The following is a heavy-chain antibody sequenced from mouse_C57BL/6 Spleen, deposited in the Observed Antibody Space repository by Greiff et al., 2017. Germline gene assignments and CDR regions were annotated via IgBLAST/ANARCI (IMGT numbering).Heavy chain of an antibody. Sequence: EVKLMESGGGLVKPGGSLKLSCAASGFTFSSYAMSWVRQTPEKRLEWVATISDGGSYTYYPDNVKGRFTISRDNAKNNLYLQMSHLKSEDTAMYYCARELASFDYWGQGTTLTVSS. CDR1: GFTFSSYA. J-gene: IGHJ2*01. V-gene: IGHV5-4*01. CDR2: ISDGGSYT. CDR3: ARELASFDY.